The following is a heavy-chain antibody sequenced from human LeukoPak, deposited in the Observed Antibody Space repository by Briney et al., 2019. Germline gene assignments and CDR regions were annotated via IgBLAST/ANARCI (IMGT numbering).Heavy chain of an antibody. J-gene: IGHJ3*02. CDR3: VGSSGFDPRDALDI. Sequence: GASVKVSCKASGHTLTGYYIHWVRQATGQGLEWMGWTNPRSGDTKNAEEFQGRVTMTRDRSINTFYMDLSRLRSDDTAIYFCVGSSGFDPRDALDIWGQGTLVAVSS. CDR1: GHTLTGYY. CDR2: TNPRSGDT. D-gene: IGHD5-12*01. V-gene: IGHV1-2*02.